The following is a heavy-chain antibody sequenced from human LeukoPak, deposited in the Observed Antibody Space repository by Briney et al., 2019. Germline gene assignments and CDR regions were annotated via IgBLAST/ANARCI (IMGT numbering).Heavy chain of an antibody. CDR3: AREQTDCSGGSCYPTYAFDI. Sequence: GGSLRLSCAASGFTVSSNYMSWVRQAPGRGLEWVSVIYSGGSTYYADSVKGRFTISRDNSKKTLYLHMNSLRAEDPAVYYCAREQTDCSGGSCYPTYAFDIWGPGTMVTVSS. CDR2: IYSGGST. CDR1: GFTVSSNY. J-gene: IGHJ3*02. D-gene: IGHD2-15*01. V-gene: IGHV3-53*01.